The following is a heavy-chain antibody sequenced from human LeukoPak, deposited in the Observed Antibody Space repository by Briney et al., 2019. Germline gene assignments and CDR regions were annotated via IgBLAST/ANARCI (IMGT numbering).Heavy chain of an antibody. V-gene: IGHV3-23*01. CDR2: ISGSGGST. CDR3: AKFPFGAHLVDY. CDR1: GFTFSSYA. D-gene: IGHD1-26*01. Sequence: PGGSLRLSCAASGFTFSSYAMSWVRQAPEKGLEWVSAISGSGGSTYYADSVKGRFTISRDNSKNTLYLQMNSLRAEDTAVNYCAKFPFGAHLVDYWGQGTLVTVSS. J-gene: IGHJ4*02.